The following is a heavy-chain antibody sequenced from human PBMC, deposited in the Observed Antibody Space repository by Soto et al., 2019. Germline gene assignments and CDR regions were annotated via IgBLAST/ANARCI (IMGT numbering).Heavy chain of an antibody. Sequence: ASVKVSCEASGGTFSSYAISWVRQAPGQGLEWMGGIIPIFGTANYAQKFQGRVTITADESTSTAYMELSSLRSEDTAVYYCARAGGVYYYDSSGYLSYWGQGTLVTVSS. CDR3: ARAGGVYYYDSSGYLSY. V-gene: IGHV1-69*13. CDR1: GGTFSSYA. J-gene: IGHJ4*02. CDR2: IIPIFGTA. D-gene: IGHD3-22*01.